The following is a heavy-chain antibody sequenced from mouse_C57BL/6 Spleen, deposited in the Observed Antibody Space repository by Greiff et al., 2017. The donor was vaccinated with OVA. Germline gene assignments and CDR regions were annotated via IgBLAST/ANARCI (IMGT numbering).Heavy chain of an antibody. Sequence: VQLKESGPGLVKPSQSLSLTCSVTGYSITSGYYWNWIRQFPGNKLEWMGYISYDGSNNYNPTLKNRISITRDTSKNQFFLKLNSVTTEDTATYYCARQRTLYYAMDYWGQGTSVTVSS. J-gene: IGHJ4*01. V-gene: IGHV3-6*01. CDR2: ISYDGSN. CDR1: GYSITSGYY. D-gene: IGHD5-1*01. CDR3: ARQRTLYYAMDY.